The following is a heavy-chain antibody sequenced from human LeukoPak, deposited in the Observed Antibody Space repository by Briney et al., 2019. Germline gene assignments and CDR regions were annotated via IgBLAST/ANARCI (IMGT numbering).Heavy chain of an antibody. CDR1: GFTFSSYG. Sequence: GGSLRLSCAASGFTFSSYGMHWVRQAPGKGLEWVAVIWYDGSNKYYADSVKGRFTISRDNSKNTLYLQMNSLRAEDTAVYYCAKEPGAVAGTAFDYWGQGTLVTVSS. J-gene: IGHJ4*02. D-gene: IGHD6-19*01. CDR3: AKEPGAVAGTAFDY. V-gene: IGHV3-33*06. CDR2: IWYDGSNK.